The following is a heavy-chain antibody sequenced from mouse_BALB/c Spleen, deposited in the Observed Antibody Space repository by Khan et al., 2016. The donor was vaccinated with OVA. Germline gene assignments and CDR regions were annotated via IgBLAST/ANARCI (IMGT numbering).Heavy chain of an antibody. CDR3: ARSGGNFHWYFDV. CDR2: MSSGSSTI. V-gene: IGHV5-17*02. J-gene: IGHJ1*01. D-gene: IGHD3-1*01. Sequence: EVELVESGGGLVQPGGSRKLSCAASGFTFSNFGMHWVRQAPKKGLEWVAYMSSGSSTIYYVDTVKGRFTISRANLKNILFLQMTSLKSEDTAIYYCARSGGNFHWYFDVWGAGTSVTVSS. CDR1: GFTFSNFG.